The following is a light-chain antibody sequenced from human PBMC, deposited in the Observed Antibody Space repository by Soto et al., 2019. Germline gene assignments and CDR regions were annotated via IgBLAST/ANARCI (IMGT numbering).Light chain of an antibody. Sequence: AIQVTQSPSSLSAPVGDRVTISCRASQGIGNDLGWYQQKPGKAPKLLIYEASTLQTGVASRFSGSGSGTDFTLTISSLQPEDFATYYCLQDYVYPWTFGQGTKVEVK. J-gene: IGKJ1*01. V-gene: IGKV1-6*01. CDR1: QGIGND. CDR3: LQDYVYPWT. CDR2: EAS.